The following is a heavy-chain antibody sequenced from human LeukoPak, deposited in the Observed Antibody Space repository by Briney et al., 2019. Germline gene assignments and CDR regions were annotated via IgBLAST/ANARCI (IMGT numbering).Heavy chain of an antibody. Sequence: SVKVSCKASGGTFSIYAISWVRQAPGQGLEWMGRIIPILGIANYAQKFQGRVTITADKSTSTAYMELSSLRSEDTAVYYCARYYAAAGTRPTYFDYWGQGTLVTVSS. CDR2: IIPILGIA. J-gene: IGHJ4*02. D-gene: IGHD6-13*01. V-gene: IGHV1-69*04. CDR1: GGTFSIYA. CDR3: ARYYAAAGTRPTYFDY.